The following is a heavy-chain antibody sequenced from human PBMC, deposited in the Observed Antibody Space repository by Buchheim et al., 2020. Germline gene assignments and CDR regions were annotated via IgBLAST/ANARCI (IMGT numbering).Heavy chain of an antibody. Sequence: EVQLVESGGDFVQPGGSLRLSCAASGFTFSSYNMIWVRQAPGRGLEWVSYINTNSRTMFYADSVKGRFTIFSDNAKNSLYLQMSSLRDEDTAVYYCARVWDNYSGCDYWGQGTL. CDR2: INTNSRTM. D-gene: IGHD3-16*01. J-gene: IGHJ4*02. CDR1: GFTFSSYN. CDR3: ARVWDNYSGCDY. V-gene: IGHV3-48*02.